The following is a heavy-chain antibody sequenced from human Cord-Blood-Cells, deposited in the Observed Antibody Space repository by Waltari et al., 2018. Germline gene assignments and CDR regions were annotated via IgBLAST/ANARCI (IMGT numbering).Heavy chain of an antibody. J-gene: IGHJ5*02. CDR1: GGSLRGYY. CDR2: INHSGST. D-gene: IGHD2-21*01. Sequence: QVQLQQWGAGLLKPSETLSLTCAVYGGSLRGYYCSWIRQPPGTGLEWVGEINHSGSTNCNPSLKSRVTISVDTSKNQFSLKLSSVTAADTAVYYCARGSVVVIATNWFDPWGQGTLVTVSS. V-gene: IGHV4-34*01. CDR3: ARGSVVVIATNWFDP.